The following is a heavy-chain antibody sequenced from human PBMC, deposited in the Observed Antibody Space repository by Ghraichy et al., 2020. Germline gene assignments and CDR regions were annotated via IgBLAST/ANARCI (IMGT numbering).Heavy chain of an antibody. Sequence: GALNISCAASGFMFSDHWMSWVRQIPAKGLEWVGQINQDGSQKYYVDSMKGRFTISRDNAKKSLYLQMNSLRADDTGVYYCVRDFSRDFDYWGQGTLVNVSS. CDR1: GFMFSDHW. D-gene: IGHD3-3*01. CDR2: INQDGSQK. V-gene: IGHV3-7*01. CDR3: VRDFSRDFDY. J-gene: IGHJ4*02.